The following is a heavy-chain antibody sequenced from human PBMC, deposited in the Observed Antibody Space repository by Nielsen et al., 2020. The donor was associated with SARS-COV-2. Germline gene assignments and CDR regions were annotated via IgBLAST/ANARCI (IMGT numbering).Heavy chain of an antibody. CDR3: ARGGCSTTSCYLGMDV. CDR2: ISSSSSHI. J-gene: IGHJ6*02. V-gene: IGHV3-21*01. Sequence: GGSLRLSCAASRFTFSTYSMNWVRQAPGKGLEWVSSISSSSSHIFYADSVNGRFTISRDNAKNPLFLLMNSLRAEDTAVYYCARGGCSTTSCYLGMDVWGQGTTVTVSS. CDR1: RFTFSTYS. D-gene: IGHD2-2*01.